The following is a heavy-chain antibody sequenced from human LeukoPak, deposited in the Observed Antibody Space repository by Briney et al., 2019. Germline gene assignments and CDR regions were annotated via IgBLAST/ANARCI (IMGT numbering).Heavy chain of an antibody. J-gene: IGHJ4*02. CDR1: GGSISSGSYY. D-gene: IGHD6-6*01. CDR3: ARGTYSSSPFDY. CDR2: IYTSGST. Sequence: SETLSLTCTVSGGSISSGSYYWSWIRQPAGKGLEWIGRIYTSGSTNYNPSLKSRVTMSVDTSKNQFSLKLSSVTAADTAVYYCARGTYSSSPFDYWGQGTLVTVSS. V-gene: IGHV4-61*02.